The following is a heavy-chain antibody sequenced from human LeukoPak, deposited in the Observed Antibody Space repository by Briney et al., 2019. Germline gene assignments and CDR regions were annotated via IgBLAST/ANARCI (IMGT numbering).Heavy chain of an antibody. CDR2: ISSSSSYI. Sequence: GGSLRLSCAASGFTFSSYSMNGVRQAPGKGREWVSSISSSSSYIYYADSVKGRFTISRDNAKNSLYLQINRPRAEDTAVYYCARDPGTIAARPVSWFDPWGQGTLVTVSS. V-gene: IGHV3-21*01. D-gene: IGHD6-6*01. CDR1: GFTFSSYS. CDR3: ARDPGTIAARPVSWFDP. J-gene: IGHJ5*02.